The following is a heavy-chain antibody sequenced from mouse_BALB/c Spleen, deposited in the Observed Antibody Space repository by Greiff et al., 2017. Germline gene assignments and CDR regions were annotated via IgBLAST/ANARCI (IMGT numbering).Heavy chain of an antibody. CDR1: GFTFSSYA. D-gene: IGHD1-1*01. J-gene: IGHJ4*01. CDR3: ARGKITTVPYYYAMDY. V-gene: IGHV5-6-5*01. CDR2: ISSGGST. Sequence: EVKVEESGGGLVKPGGSLKLSCAASGFTFSSYAMSWVRQTPEKRLEWVASISSGGSTYYPDSVKGRFTISRDNARNILYLQMSSLRSEDTAMYYCARGKITTVPYYYAMDYWGQGTSVTVSS.